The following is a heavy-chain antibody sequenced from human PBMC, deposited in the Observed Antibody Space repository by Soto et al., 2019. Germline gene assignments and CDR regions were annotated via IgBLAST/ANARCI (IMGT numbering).Heavy chain of an antibody. CDR1: GGSISSSSYY. D-gene: IGHD4-17*01. CDR3: ARDYGEGEQIVYGMDV. J-gene: IGHJ6*02. CDR2: IYYSGST. Sequence: SETLSLTCTVSGGSISSSSYYWGWIRQPPGKGLEWIGSIYYSGSTYYNPSLKSRVTISVDTSKNQFPLKLSSVTAADTAVYYCARDYGEGEQIVYGMDVWGQGTTVTVSS. V-gene: IGHV4-39*02.